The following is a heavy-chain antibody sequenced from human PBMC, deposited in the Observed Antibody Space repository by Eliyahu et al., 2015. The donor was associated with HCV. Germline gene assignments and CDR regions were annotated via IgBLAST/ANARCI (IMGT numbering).Heavy chain of an antibody. CDR2: INPNRGDT. CDR1: GYTFTGYY. Sequence: QVQLVQSGAEVKKPGASVKVSCKASGYTFTGYYMHWVRQAPGQGLEWMGWINPNRGDTNYAQNFQGRVTMTRDTSISTVYMELSRLRSDDTAVYYCARTSIVGTGWFDPWGQGTLVTVSS. J-gene: IGHJ5*02. D-gene: IGHD2-15*01. V-gene: IGHV1-2*02. CDR3: ARTSIVGTGWFDP.